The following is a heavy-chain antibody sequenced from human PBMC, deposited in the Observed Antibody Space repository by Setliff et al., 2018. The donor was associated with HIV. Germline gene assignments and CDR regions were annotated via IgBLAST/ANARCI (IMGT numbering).Heavy chain of an antibody. V-gene: IGHV3-7*01. J-gene: IGHJ4*02. D-gene: IGHD1-26*01. Sequence: GGSLRLSCAASGFAFSSHQMSWVRQAPGKGLEWVAKIRQDGTDKYYVDSVKGRFTISRDNAKNSLYLQMNSLRAEDTAIYYCARDPIEGSPDYFDYWGQGALVTVSS. CDR2: IRQDGTDK. CDR3: ARDPIEGSPDYFDY. CDR1: GFAFSSHQ.